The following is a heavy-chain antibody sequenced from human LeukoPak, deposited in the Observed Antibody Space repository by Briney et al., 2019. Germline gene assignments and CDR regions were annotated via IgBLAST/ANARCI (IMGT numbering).Heavy chain of an antibody. D-gene: IGHD3-22*01. CDR1: GGPFGNYG. V-gene: IGHV1-69*05. J-gene: IGHJ4*02. CDR3: ARDLSGNFYDSSGSYPLGY. CDR2: IIPIFGSA. Sequence: EASVKVSCKASGGPFGNYGVTWVRQAPGQGLEWLGGIIPIFGSAKYARKFRGRVTITTDESTNTAHMELSSLRSEDTAVYYCARDLSGNFYDSSGSYPLGYWGQGTLVTVSS.